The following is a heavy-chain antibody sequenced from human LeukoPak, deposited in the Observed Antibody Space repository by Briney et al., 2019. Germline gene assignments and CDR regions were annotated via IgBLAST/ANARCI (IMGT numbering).Heavy chain of an antibody. J-gene: IGHJ6*03. V-gene: IGHV1-69*05. D-gene: IGHD6-13*01. CDR1: GGTFSSYA. Sequence: SVKVSCKASGGTFSSYAISWVRQAPGQGLEWMGGIIPIFGTANYAQKFQGRVTITTDESTSTAYMELSSLRSEDTAVYYCARDISSSRDDYYYYYYMDVWGKGTTVTVSS. CDR2: IIPIFGTA. CDR3: ARDISSSRDDYYYYYYMDV.